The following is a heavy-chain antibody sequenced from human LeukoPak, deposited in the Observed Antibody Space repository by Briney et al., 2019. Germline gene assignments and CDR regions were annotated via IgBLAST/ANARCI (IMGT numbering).Heavy chain of an antibody. D-gene: IGHD1-14*01. CDR2: IRSKTYGGTA. CDR1: GFIFGDFA. CDR3: TRDPVWNVFDI. J-gene: IGHJ3*02. Sequence: GRSLRLSCAASGFIFGDFAMSWFRQAPGKGLEWIGFIRSKTYGGTAGHAASVKGRSIISRDDSRSIAYLQMYRLKTEDTAVYYCTRDPVWNVFDIWGQGTRVTVSS. V-gene: IGHV3-49*03.